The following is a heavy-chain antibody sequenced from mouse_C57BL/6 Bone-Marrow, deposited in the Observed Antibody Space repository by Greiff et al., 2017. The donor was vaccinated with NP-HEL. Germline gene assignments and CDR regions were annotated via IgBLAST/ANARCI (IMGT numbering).Heavy chain of an antibody. CDR1: GFSLTSYG. V-gene: IGHV2-2*01. D-gene: IGHD2-4*01. CDR3: ARSIYYDYDGWYFDV. Sequence: VQRVESGPGLVQPSQSLSITCTVSGFSLTSYGVHWVRQSPGKGLEWLGVIWSGGSTDYNAAFISRLSISKDNSKSQVFFKMNSLQADDTAIYYCARSIYYDYDGWYFDVWGTGTTVTVSS. J-gene: IGHJ1*03. CDR2: IWSGGST.